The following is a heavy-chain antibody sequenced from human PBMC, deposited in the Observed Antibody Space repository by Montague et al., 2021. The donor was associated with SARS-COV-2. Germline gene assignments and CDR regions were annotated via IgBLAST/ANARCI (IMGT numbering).Heavy chain of an antibody. D-gene: IGHD3-22*01. J-gene: IGHJ3*02. V-gene: IGHV4-31*03. CDR3: TRAGTITMIVVVIDAFDI. CDR1: GGSISSGGYY. CDR2: IYYSGST. Sequence: TLSLTCTVSGGSISSGGYYCSWIRQHPGKRLEWIGYIYYSGSTYYNPSLNRRVTISVDTSKNQFSLKLSSVTAADTAVYYCTRAGTITMIVVVIDAFDIWGQGTMVTVSS.